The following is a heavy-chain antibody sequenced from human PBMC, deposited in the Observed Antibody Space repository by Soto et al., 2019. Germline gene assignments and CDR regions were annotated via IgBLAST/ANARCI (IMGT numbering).Heavy chain of an antibody. CDR1: GGSFSGYY. V-gene: IGHV4-34*01. Sequence: SETLSLTCAVYGGSFSGYYWSWMRQPPGKGLEWIGEINHSGSTNYNPSLKSRVTISVDTSKNQFSLKLSSVTAADTAVYYCARGGSITMVRGVPGPYYYYYGMDVWGQGTTVT. J-gene: IGHJ6*02. CDR2: INHSGST. D-gene: IGHD3-10*01. CDR3: ARGGSITMVRGVPGPYYYYYGMDV.